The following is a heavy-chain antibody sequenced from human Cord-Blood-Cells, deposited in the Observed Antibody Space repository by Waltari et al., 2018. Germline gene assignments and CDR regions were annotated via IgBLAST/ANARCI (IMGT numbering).Heavy chain of an antibody. D-gene: IGHD2-2*01. CDR1: GYSFTSYW. CDR3: ARQGCSSTSCYNGLDP. CDR2: IYPGDSDT. J-gene: IGHJ5*02. V-gene: IGHV5-51*01. Sequence: EVQLVQSGAEVKKPGESLKISCKGSGYSFTSYWIGWVRQMPGKGLEWRGIIYPGDSDTRYSPSFQGQVTISAEKSISTAYLQWSSLKASDTAMYFCARQGCSSTSCYNGLDPWGQGTLVTVSS.